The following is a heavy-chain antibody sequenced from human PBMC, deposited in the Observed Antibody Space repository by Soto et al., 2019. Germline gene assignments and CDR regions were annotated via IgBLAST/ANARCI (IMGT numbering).Heavy chain of an antibody. J-gene: IGHJ4*02. CDR3: ARDLYYGSGSPLGY. CDR1: GFTFSTYI. CDR2: ISYDGSNK. D-gene: IGHD3-10*01. V-gene: IGHV3-30-3*01. Sequence: PGGSLRLSCAASGFTFSTYIMNWVRQAPGKGLECVSVISYDGSNKYYADSVKGRFTISRDNSKNTLFLQMNSLRVEDTAVYYCARDLYYGSGSPLGYWGQGTLVTVSS.